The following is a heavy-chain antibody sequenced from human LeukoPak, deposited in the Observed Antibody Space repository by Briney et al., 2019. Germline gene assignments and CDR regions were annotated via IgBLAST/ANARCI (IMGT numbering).Heavy chain of an antibody. J-gene: IGHJ4*01. CDR1: GFTFSSYA. CDR2: ISYDGSNK. Sequence: GGSLRLSCAASGFTFSSYAMHWVRQAPGKGLEWVAVISYDGSNKYYADSVKGRFTISGDNSKNTLYLQMSSLRAEDTAVYYCASSPGWELLRVAYWDQGTLVTVSS. CDR3: ASSPGWELLRVAY. D-gene: IGHD1-26*01. V-gene: IGHV3-30*04.